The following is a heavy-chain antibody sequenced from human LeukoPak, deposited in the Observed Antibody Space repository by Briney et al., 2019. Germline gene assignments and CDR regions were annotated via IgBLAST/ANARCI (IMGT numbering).Heavy chain of an antibody. J-gene: IGHJ3*02. D-gene: IGHD1-1*01. CDR3: ARDRQLDPTEDAFDI. V-gene: IGHV1-69*13. CDR2: IIPIFGTA. CDR1: GGTFSSYA. Sequence: SVKVSCKASGGTFSSYAISWVRQAPGQGLEWMGGIIPIFGTANYAQKFQGRVTITADESTSTAYMELSSLRSEDTAVYYCARDRQLDPTEDAFDIWRQGTMVTVSS.